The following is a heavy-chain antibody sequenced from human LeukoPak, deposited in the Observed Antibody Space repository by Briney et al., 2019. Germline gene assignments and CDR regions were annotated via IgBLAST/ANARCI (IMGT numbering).Heavy chain of an antibody. V-gene: IGHV3-48*03. CDR1: GFTFSNHE. D-gene: IGHD3-3*01. J-gene: IGHJ4*02. CDR2: ISSSGSTI. CDR3: ARESDFWSGYYPVLDY. Sequence: PGGSLRLSCAASGFTFSNHEMNWVRQAPGKGLEWVSYISSSGSTIYYADSVKGRFTISRDNAKNSLDLQMNSLRAEDTAVYYCARESDFWSGYYPVLDYWGQGTLVTVSS.